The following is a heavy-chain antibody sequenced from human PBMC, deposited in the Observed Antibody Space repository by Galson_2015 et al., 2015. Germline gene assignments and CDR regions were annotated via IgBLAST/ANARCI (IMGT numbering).Heavy chain of an antibody. J-gene: IGHJ6*02. CDR1: GFTFSSYG. CDR3: AKDRGYSYGYTYYYYGMDV. CDR2: ISYDGSNK. D-gene: IGHD5-18*01. Sequence: SLRLSCAASGFTFSSYGMHWVRQAPGKGLEWVAVISYDGSNKYYADSVKGRFTISRDNSKNTLYLQMNSLRAEDTAVYYCAKDRGYSYGYTYYYYGMDVSRQGTTVTAAS. V-gene: IGHV3-30*18.